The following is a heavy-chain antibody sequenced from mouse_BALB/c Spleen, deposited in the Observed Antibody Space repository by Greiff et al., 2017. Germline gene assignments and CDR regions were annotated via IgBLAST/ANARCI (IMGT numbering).Heavy chain of an antibody. Sequence: VHLVESGPGLVQPSQSLSITCTVSGFSLNSYGVHWVRQSPGKGLEWLGVIWSGGSTDYNAAFISRLSISKDNSTSQVFFKMNSLQADDTAIYSCARGGNYPSCYAMDNWGQETSVTVSS. CDR3: ARGGNYPSCYAMDN. J-gene: IGHJ4*01. V-gene: IGHV2-4-1*01. CDR1: GFSLNSYG. D-gene: IGHD2-1*01. CDR2: IWSGGST.